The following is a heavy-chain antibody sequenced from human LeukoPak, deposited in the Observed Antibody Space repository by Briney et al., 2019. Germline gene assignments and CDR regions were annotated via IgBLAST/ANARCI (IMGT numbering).Heavy chain of an antibody. V-gene: IGHV3-74*01. CDR3: ARDPTRNYYASTSPDY. Sequence: GGSLRVFCAASGFTFSSYWMHWVRQAPGKGLVWVSRINPDASITSYADSVKGRFTISRDNAKNTLYLQMSSLRAEDTAVYYCARDPTRNYYASTSPDYWGQGTLVTVSS. CDR2: INPDASIT. CDR1: GFTFSSYW. J-gene: IGHJ4*02. D-gene: IGHD3-22*01.